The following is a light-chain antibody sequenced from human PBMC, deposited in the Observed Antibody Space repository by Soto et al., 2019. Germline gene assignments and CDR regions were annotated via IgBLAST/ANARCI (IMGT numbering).Light chain of an antibody. CDR3: QSYESSLSGFYV. Sequence: QSVLTQPPSVSGAPGQRVTISCTGSSSNIGAGYDVHWYQQLPGTALKLLIYGNSNRPSGVPDRFSGSKSGTSASLAITGLQAEDEADYYCQSYESSLSGFYVFGTGTKVTVL. J-gene: IGLJ1*01. CDR1: SSNIGAGYD. CDR2: GNS. V-gene: IGLV1-40*01.